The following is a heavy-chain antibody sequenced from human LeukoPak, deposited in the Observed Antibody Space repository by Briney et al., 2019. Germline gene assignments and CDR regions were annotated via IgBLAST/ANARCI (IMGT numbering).Heavy chain of an antibody. Sequence: GASVKVSCKASGYTFTGYYVHWVRQAPGQGLEWMGWINPNNGGTNYAQRFQGRVTMTRGTSISTVYMELSRLRSDDTAVYYCARDPGGIVLMVYAIDHWGQGTLVTVPS. V-gene: IGHV1-2*02. D-gene: IGHD2-8*01. CDR3: ARDPGGIVLMVYAIDH. CDR2: INPNNGGT. CDR1: GYTFTGYY. J-gene: IGHJ4*02.